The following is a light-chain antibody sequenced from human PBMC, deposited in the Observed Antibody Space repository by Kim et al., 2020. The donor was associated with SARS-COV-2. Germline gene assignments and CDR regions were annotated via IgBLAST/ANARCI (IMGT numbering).Light chain of an antibody. J-gene: IGLJ2*01. CDR3: QAWDSSTVV. Sequence: SVSPGQTASITCSGDKLGDKYACWYQQKPGQSPVLVIYQDSRRPSGIPERFSGSNSGNTATLTISGTQAMDEADYYCQAWDSSTVVFGGGTKLTVL. V-gene: IGLV3-1*01. CDR1: KLGDKY. CDR2: QDS.